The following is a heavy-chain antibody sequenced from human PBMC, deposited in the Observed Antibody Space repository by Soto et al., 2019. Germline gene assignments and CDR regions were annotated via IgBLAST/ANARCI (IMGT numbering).Heavy chain of an antibody. V-gene: IGHV3-48*02. CDR3: ARENDCSGGSCYLGYYYGMDV. D-gene: IGHD2-15*01. J-gene: IGHJ6*02. CDR2: ISSSSSTI. CDR1: GFTFSSYS. Sequence: GGSLRLSCAASGFTFSSYSMNWVRQAPGKGLEWVSYISSSSSTIYYADSVKGRFTISRDNAKNSLYLQMNSLRDEDTAVYYCARENDCSGGSCYLGYYYGMDVWGQGTTVTVSS.